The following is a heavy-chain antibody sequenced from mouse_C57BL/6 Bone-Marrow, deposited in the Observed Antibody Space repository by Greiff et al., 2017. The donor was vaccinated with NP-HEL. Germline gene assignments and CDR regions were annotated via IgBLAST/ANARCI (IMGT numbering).Heavy chain of an antibody. CDR2: ISDGGSYT. D-gene: IGHD2-1*01. CDR1: GFTFSSYA. J-gene: IGHJ1*03. V-gene: IGHV5-4*01. Sequence: EVQGVESGGGLVKPGGSLKLSCAASGFTFSSYAMSWVRPPPEKRLELVATISDGGSYTYYPDNVKGRFTISRDNAKNNLYLQMSHLKSEDTAMYYCARNLVKGWYFDVWGTGTTVTVSS. CDR3: ARNLVKGWYFDV.